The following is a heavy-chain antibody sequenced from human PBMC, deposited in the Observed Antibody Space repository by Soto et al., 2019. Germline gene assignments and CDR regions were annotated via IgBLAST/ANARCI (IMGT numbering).Heavy chain of an antibody. V-gene: IGHV1-2*02. CDR3: ARDRRYYYGSGSYYIILRMDV. CDR2: INPNSGGT. Sequence: ASVKVSCKASGYTFTGYYMHWVRQAPGQGXEWMGWINPNSGGTNYAQKFQGRVTMTRDTSISTAYMELSRLRSDDTAVYYCARDRRYYYGSGSYYIILRMDVWGQGTTVTVSS. D-gene: IGHD3-10*01. J-gene: IGHJ6*02. CDR1: GYTFTGYY.